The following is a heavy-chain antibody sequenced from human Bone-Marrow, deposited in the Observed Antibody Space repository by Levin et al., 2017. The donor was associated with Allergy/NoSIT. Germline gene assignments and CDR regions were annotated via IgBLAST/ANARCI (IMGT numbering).Heavy chain of an antibody. CDR3: ARGGRYGTSDCAMDV. J-gene: IGHJ6*02. Sequence: ASVKVSCVASGYSFTTYGVHWVRQAPGQGLEWMGWISGYNGDTKDAQKFQGRVAMTTDTSTSTASMELRSLTSDDTAVYYCARGGRYGTSDCAMDVWGQGTTVTVSS. D-gene: IGHD2-8*01. CDR1: GYSFTTYG. V-gene: IGHV1-18*01. CDR2: ISGYNGDT.